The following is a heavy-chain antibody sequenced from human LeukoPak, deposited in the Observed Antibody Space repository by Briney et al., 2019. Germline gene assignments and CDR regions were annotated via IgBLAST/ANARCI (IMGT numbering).Heavy chain of an antibody. CDR3: ARPSNYYGAFDI. J-gene: IGHJ3*02. D-gene: IGHD3-10*01. Sequence: GESLKISCKGSGYSFTSYWIAWVRQMPGKGLEWMGIIYPGDSDTKYSPSFQGQVTISADKSINTAYLQWSSLKASDTAMYYCARPSNYYGAFDIWGQGTMVTVSS. V-gene: IGHV5-51*01. CDR2: IYPGDSDT. CDR1: GYSFTSYW.